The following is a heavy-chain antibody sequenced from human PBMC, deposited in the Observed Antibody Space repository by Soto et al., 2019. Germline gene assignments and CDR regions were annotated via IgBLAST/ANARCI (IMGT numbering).Heavy chain of an antibody. Sequence: SETLSLTCAVYGGSFSGYYWSWIRQPPGKGLEWIGEINHSGSTNYNPSLKSRVTISVDTSKNQFSLKLSFVTAADTAVYYCARGRTYYYDSSGYPVAWGQGTLVTAPQ. CDR2: INHSGST. V-gene: IGHV4-34*01. CDR1: GGSFSGYY. CDR3: ARGRTYYYDSSGYPVA. D-gene: IGHD3-22*01. J-gene: IGHJ5*02.